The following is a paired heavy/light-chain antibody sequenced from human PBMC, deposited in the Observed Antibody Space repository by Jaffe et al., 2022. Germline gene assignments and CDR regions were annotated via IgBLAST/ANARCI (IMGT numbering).Light chain of an antibody. V-gene: IGKV3-15*01. CDR1: QSVTSN. CDR3: QQYNNWPPGMYT. J-gene: IGKJ2*01. CDR2: HAS. Sequence: LMTQSPATLSLSPGERATLSCRASQSVTSNLAWYRQKPGQAPRLLIYHASTRATGIPARFSGSGSGTEFTLTITSLQSEDFAVYYCQQYNNWPPGMYTFGPGTKLEIK.
Heavy chain of an antibody. CDR3: AKGQQPEYYSASGLSPFDY. V-gene: IGHV3-23*01. CDR2: ISGSGSST. D-gene: IGHD3-10*01. CDR1: RFTFSNYA. Sequence: EVQLLESGGGLVQPGGSLRLSCAASRFTFSNYAMNWVRQAPGKGLEWVSTISGSGSSTYYTESVKGRFTISRDNSKITLYLQMNSLRAEDTAVYFCAKGQQPEYYSASGLSPFDYWGQGTLVTVSS. J-gene: IGHJ4*02.